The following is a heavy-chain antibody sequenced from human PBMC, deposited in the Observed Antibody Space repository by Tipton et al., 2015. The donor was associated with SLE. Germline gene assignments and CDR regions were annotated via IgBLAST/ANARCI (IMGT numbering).Heavy chain of an antibody. CDR1: GGSFSGYY. J-gene: IGHJ4*02. D-gene: IGHD7-27*01. Sequence: LRPSCAVYGGSFSGYYWSWIRQPPGKGLEWIGEINHSGSTNYNPSLKSRVTISVDTSKNQFSLKLSSVTTADTAVYYCARGASSLLGTHFDYWGQGTLVTVSS. CDR3: ARGASSLLGTHFDY. V-gene: IGHV4-34*01. CDR2: INHSGST.